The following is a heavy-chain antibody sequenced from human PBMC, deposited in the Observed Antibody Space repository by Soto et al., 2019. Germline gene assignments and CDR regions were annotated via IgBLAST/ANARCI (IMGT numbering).Heavy chain of an antibody. V-gene: IGHV1-18*04. Sequence: VASVKVSCKASGYTFTSYGISWVRQAPGQGLEWMGWISAYNGNTNYAQKLQGRVTMTTDTSTSTAYMELRSLRSDDTAVYYCARDLTGTHLYSYYGMDVCGQGTTLTVSS. CDR2: ISAYNGNT. D-gene: IGHD1-20*01. J-gene: IGHJ6*02. CDR1: GYTFTSYG. CDR3: ARDLTGTHLYSYYGMDV.